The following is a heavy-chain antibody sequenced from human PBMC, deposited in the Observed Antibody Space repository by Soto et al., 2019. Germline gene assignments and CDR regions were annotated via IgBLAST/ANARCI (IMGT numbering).Heavy chain of an antibody. D-gene: IGHD3-22*01. Sequence: PGGSLRLSCAASGFTFDDYAMHWVRQAPGKGLEWVSGISWNSGSIGYADSVKGRFTISRDNAKNSLYLQMNSLRAEDTALYYCAKAYDSSGYYDYYYGMDVWGQGTTVTVSS. CDR2: ISWNSGSI. CDR1: GFTFDDYA. J-gene: IGHJ6*02. V-gene: IGHV3-9*01. CDR3: AKAYDSSGYYDYYYGMDV.